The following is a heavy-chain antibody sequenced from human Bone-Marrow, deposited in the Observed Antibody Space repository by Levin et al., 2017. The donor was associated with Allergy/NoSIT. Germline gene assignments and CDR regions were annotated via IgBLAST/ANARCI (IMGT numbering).Heavy chain of an antibody. J-gene: IGHJ4*02. V-gene: IGHV3-23*01. CDR3: AKCRGTRCNNFDY. Sequence: PGESLKISCAASGFTFANFGMSWVRQAPGKGLEWVSGFSGSADSTYYADFVQGRFTISRDNSRNTLYLQMNTLRADDTAVYYCAKCRGTRCNNFDYWGQGTPVAVSS. CDR2: FSGSADST. D-gene: IGHD2/OR15-2a*01. CDR1: GFTFANFG.